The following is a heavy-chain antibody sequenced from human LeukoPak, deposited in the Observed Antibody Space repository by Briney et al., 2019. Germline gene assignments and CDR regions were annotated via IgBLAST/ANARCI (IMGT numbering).Heavy chain of an antibody. CDR2: ISSSGSTI. D-gene: IGHD3-3*01. CDR3: ARDGKDYDFWSGQHYFDY. J-gene: IGHJ4*02. V-gene: IGHV3-48*03. CDR1: GFTFSSNE. Sequence: GGSLRLSCAASGFTFSSNEMNWVRQAPGKGLEWVSYISSSGSTIYYADSAKGRFTISRDNAKNSLYLQMNSLRAEDTAVYYCARDGKDYDFWSGQHYFDYWGQGTLVTVSS.